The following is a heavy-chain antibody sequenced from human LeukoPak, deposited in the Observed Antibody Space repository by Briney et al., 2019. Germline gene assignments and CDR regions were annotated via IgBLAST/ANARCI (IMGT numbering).Heavy chain of an antibody. CDR1: GGSITNYY. Sequence: SETLYLTCTVSGGSITNYYWSWIRQPAGEGLEWIGRAHTSTNYNPSLQSRVTMSVDTSKNQFSLRLRSVTAADTAVYYCAREMLDMGYSYYMDVWGKGTTVTVTS. V-gene: IGHV4-4*07. CDR2: AHTST. J-gene: IGHJ6*03. CDR3: AREMLDMGYSYYMDV. D-gene: IGHD2-8*01.